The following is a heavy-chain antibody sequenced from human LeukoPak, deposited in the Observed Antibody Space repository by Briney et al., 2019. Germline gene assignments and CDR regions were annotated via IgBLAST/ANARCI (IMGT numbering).Heavy chain of an antibody. J-gene: IGHJ4*02. CDR3: ARGYTYYDFWSGSQ. CDR1: GYTFTGYY. V-gene: IGHV1-2*02. Sequence: ASVTVSCKASGYTFTGYYMHWVRQAPGQGLEWMGWINPNSGGTNYAQKFQGRVTMTRDTSISTAYMELSRLRSDDTAVYYCARGYTYYDFWSGSQWGQGTLVTVSS. CDR2: INPNSGGT. D-gene: IGHD3-3*01.